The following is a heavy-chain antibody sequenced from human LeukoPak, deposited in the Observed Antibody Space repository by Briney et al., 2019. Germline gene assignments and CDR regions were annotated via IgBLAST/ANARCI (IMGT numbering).Heavy chain of an antibody. CDR3: ERDPSEYEWQRGWYRDF. V-gene: IGHV3-48*03. D-gene: IGHD6-19*01. CDR1: GFTFSSYE. CDR2: ISSSGSST. Sequence: GGSLRLSCAASGFTFSSYEMNWVRQAPGKGLEWVSYISSSGSSTYYADSVKGRFTISRDNAKNSLHLQMNTVRAEDTAVYYCERDPSEYEWQRGWYRDFWGQGSQVTVSS. J-gene: IGHJ4*02.